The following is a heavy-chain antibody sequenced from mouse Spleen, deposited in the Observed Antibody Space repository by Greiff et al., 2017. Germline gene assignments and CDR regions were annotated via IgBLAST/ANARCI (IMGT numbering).Heavy chain of an antibody. CDR2: ISSGGSYT. Sequence: EVQLVESGGGLVKPGGSLKLSCAASGFTFSSYAMSWVRQTPEKRLEWVATISSGGSYTYYPDSVKGRFTISRDNAKNTLYLQMSSLRSEDTAMYYCARPYDYDGPWFAYWGQGTLVTVSA. CDR1: GFTFSSYA. D-gene: IGHD2-4*01. J-gene: IGHJ3*01. V-gene: IGHV5-9-3*01. CDR3: ARPYDYDGPWFAY.